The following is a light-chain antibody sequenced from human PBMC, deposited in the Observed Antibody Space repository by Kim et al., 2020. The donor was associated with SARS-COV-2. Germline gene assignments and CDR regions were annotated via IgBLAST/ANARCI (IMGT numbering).Light chain of an antibody. Sequence: SYELTQPPSVSVAPGKTGRITCGGNNIGSKSVHWYQQKPGQAPVLVIYYDSDRPSGIPERFSGSNSGNTATLTISRVEAGDEADYYCQVWVSSSDRVFGGGTKLTVL. CDR2: YDS. V-gene: IGLV3-21*04. CDR1: NIGSKS. CDR3: QVWVSSSDRV. J-gene: IGLJ2*01.